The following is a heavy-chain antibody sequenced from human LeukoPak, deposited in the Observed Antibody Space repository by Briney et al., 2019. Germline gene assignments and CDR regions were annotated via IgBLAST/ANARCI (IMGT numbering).Heavy chain of an antibody. CDR2: IKQDGSEK. CDR1: GLTFSTYW. D-gene: IGHD3-16*01. CDR3: ATGDLKRWTLGLWEFYYYYYLDV. V-gene: IGHV3-7*01. J-gene: IGHJ6*03. Sequence: GGSLRLSCAASGLTFSTYWMSWVRQAPGRGLEWVANIKQDGSEKNYLDSVKGRFTISRDNAKNSLYLQMYSLRADDTGVYYCATGDLKRWTLGLWEFYYYYYLDVWGKGTTVIVSS.